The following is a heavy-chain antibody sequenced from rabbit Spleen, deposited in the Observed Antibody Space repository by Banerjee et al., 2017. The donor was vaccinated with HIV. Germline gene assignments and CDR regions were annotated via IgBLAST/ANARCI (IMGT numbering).Heavy chain of an antibody. J-gene: IGHJ4*01. CDR3: ARDLVAIIGWNFNL. CDR2: IYASNSGST. CDR1: GFSFSSNYY. Sequence: QEQLEESGGGLVKPEGTLTLTCKASGFSFSSNYYMCWVRQAPGKGLELIACIYASNSGSTWYASWAKGRFSISRSTSLNTVTLQMTSLAAADTATYFCARDLVAIIGWNFNLWGQGTLVTVS. V-gene: IGHV1S43*01. D-gene: IGHD5-1*01.